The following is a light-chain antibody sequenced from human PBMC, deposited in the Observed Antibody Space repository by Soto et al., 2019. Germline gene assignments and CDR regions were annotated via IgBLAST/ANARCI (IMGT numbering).Light chain of an antibody. Sequence: QSVLTQSASVSGSPGQSITISCTGTSSDVGSYNLVSWYQQHPGKAPKLMIYEGSKRPSGVSNRFSGSKSGNTASLTISGLQAEDEADYYCYSYAGSSTYVFGTGTKVTVL. CDR1: SSDVGSYNL. V-gene: IGLV2-23*01. CDR3: YSYAGSSTYV. CDR2: EGS. J-gene: IGLJ1*01.